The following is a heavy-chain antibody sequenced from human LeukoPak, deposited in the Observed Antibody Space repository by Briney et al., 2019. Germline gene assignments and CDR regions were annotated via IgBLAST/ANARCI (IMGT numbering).Heavy chain of an antibody. V-gene: IGHV4-34*01. D-gene: IGHD5-12*01. J-gene: IGHJ4*02. CDR2: INHSGGT. Sequence: PSETLSLTCAVYGGSFSGYYWSWIRQPPGKGLEWIGEINHSGGTNYNPSLKSRVTISVDTSKNQFSLKLSSVTAADTAVYYCARDGDYTGYDPIDYWGQGTLVTVSS. CDR3: ARDGDYTGYDPIDY. CDR1: GGSFSGYY.